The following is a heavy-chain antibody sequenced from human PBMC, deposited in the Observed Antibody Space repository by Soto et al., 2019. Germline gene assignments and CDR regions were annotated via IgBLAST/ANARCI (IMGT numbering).Heavy chain of an antibody. V-gene: IGHV3-30*04. CDR1: GFTLRSHA. D-gene: IGHD3-16*01. J-gene: IGHJ4*02. CDR3: SRAAGIAAAGSSQGEF. CDR2: ISFDGNYK. Sequence: QVQLVESGGGVVQPGESLSLSCAVSGFTLRSHAMHWVRQAPGKGLDWVAVISFDGNYKYYADSVKGRFTISRDNFKSTLYRQMDSLKTEDTGVYFWSRAAGIAAAGSSQGEFWGQGALVTVSS.